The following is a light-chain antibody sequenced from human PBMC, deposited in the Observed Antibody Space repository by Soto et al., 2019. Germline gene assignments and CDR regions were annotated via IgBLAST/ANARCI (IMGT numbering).Light chain of an antibody. CDR2: DAS. V-gene: IGKV3-11*01. CDR1: QSVSTY. CDR3: QQRADWPAT. J-gene: IGKJ3*01. Sequence: EIVLTQSPATLSLSPGERAILSCRASQSVSTYLAWYQQKPGQAPRLLIFDASNRATGIPARFSGSGSGTYFTLTISSLEPEAFAVYYCQQRADWPATFGPGTKVDIK.